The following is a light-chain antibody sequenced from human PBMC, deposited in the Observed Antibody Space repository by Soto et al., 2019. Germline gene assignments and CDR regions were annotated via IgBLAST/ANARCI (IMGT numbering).Light chain of an antibody. V-gene: IGLV2-14*03. CDR2: DVS. J-gene: IGLJ2*01. Sequence: QSALTQPASVSGSPGQSITISCTGTTSDVGGYNYVSWYQHHPGKAPKGMIYDVSNRPSGVSSRFSGSKSGNTASLTISGLQAEDEADYYCSSYTSSSTVVFGGGTKVTVL. CDR1: TSDVGGYNY. CDR3: SSYTSSSTVV.